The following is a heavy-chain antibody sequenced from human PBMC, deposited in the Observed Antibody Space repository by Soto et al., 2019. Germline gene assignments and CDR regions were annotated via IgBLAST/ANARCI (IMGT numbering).Heavy chain of an antibody. V-gene: IGHV1-18*01. CDR3: ARGSYGEIYFHY. CDR2: ISAYNRNT. CDR1: GYTLTNYG. D-gene: IGHD4-17*01. J-gene: IGHJ4*02. Sequence: QVQLVQSGAEVKKPGASVKVSCKASGYTLTNYGISWVRQAPGQGLEWMGWISAYNRNTNYAQNLQGRVTMTTDTSTNTAYMELRRLRSDDTAVYYCARGSYGEIYFHYWGQGSLVTVSS.